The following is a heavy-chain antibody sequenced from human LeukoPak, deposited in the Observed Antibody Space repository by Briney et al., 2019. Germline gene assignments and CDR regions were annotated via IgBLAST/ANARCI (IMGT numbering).Heavy chain of an antibody. Sequence: GGSLRLSCAASGFTFSSYWMNWVRQAPGKGLEWVSYISSSSSTIYYADSVKGRFTISRDNAKNSLYLQMNSLRDEDTAVYFCASQRDFWRGYWFDPWGQGTLVTVSS. V-gene: IGHV3-48*02. J-gene: IGHJ5*02. D-gene: IGHD3-3*01. CDR1: GFTFSSYW. CDR2: ISSSSSTI. CDR3: ASQRDFWRGYWFDP.